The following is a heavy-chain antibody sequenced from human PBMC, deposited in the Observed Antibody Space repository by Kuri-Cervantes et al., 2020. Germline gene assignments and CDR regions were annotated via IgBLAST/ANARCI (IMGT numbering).Heavy chain of an antibody. Sequence: GESLKISWAASGFTFSSYAMHWVRQAPGKGLEWVAVISYDGSNKYYADSVKGRFTISRDNSKNTLYLQMNSLRAEDTAVYYCAKDHLYGSDLYWGQGTLVTVSS. D-gene: IGHD3-10*01. V-gene: IGHV3-30*07. J-gene: IGHJ4*02. CDR3: AKDHLYGSDLY. CDR1: GFTFSSYA. CDR2: ISYDGSNK.